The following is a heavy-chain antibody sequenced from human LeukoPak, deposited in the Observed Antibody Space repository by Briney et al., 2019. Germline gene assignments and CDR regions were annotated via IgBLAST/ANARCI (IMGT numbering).Heavy chain of an antibody. D-gene: IGHD4-17*01. V-gene: IGHV3-21*01. CDR3: ARRYGDYVGSFEY. Sequence: GGSLRLSCAASGFTFNSYSMNWVRRAPGKGLEGVSSISTSSSYIYYADSVKGRFTISRDNAKNSLYLQMNSLRAEDTAVYYCARRYGDYVGSFEYWGQGTQVTVSS. CDR1: GFTFNSYS. CDR2: ISTSSSYI. J-gene: IGHJ4*02.